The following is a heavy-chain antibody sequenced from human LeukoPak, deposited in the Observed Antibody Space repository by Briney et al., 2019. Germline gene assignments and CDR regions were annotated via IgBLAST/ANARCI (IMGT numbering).Heavy chain of an antibody. V-gene: IGHV1-69*04. CDR2: IIPILGIA. Sequence: SVTVSCKASGGTFSSYAISWVRQAPGQGLEGMGRIIPILGIANYAQKFQGRVTITADKSTSTAYMELSSLRSEDTAVYYCAGGGSGSYYNPLYYYYYGMDVWGQGTTVTVSS. CDR1: GGTFSSYA. J-gene: IGHJ6*02. CDR3: AGGGSGSYYNPLYYYYYGMDV. D-gene: IGHD3-10*01.